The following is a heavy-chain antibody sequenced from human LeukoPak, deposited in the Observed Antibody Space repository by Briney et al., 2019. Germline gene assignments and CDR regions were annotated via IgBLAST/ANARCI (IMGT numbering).Heavy chain of an antibody. J-gene: IGHJ6*03. D-gene: IGHD6-13*01. CDR2: IYYSGST. CDR3: ARSIAAAGTINYYYMDV. CDR1: GGSISSYY. Sequence: KTSETLSLTCTVSGGSISSYYWSWIRQPPGKGLEWIGYIYYSGSTNYNPSLKSRVTISVDTSKNQFSLKLSSVTAADTAVYYCARSIAAAGTINYYYMDVWGKGTTVTISS. V-gene: IGHV4-59*01.